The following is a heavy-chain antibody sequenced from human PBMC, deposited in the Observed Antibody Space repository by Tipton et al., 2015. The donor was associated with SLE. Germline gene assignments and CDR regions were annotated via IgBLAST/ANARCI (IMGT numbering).Heavy chain of an antibody. J-gene: IGHJ5*02. Sequence: GLVKPSETLSLTCTVSGGSITSSSYYWGWIRQPPGKGLEWIGEIDHSGSTNCNSSLKSRVTLSVDTSKNQFSLKMISVTAADTAVYYCASHLVPTYYDSSGLSFDPWGQGTLVTVSS. CDR2: IDHSGST. CDR3: ASHLVPTYYDSSGLSFDP. V-gene: IGHV4-39*07. CDR1: GGSITSSSYY. D-gene: IGHD3-22*01.